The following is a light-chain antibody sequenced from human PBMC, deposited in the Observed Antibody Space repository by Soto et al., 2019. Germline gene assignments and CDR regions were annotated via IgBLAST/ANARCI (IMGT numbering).Light chain of an antibody. V-gene: IGKV1-5*01. J-gene: IGKJ1*01. CDR2: DAS. CDR1: ESIKGW. CDR3: QQYNNGWT. Sequence: DIQVTQSPSTLSAPVGDRVTITCRASESIKGWLAWYQQKPGKAPKLLIYDASSLKGGVPSRFSGSGSGTEFTLTISSLQPDDFATYYCQQYNNGWTFGQGTKVEIK.